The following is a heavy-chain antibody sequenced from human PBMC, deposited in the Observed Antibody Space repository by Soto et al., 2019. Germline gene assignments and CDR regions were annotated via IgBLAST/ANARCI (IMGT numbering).Heavy chain of an antibody. Sequence: GGSLRLSCAASAFTFSSFGMHWVRQAPGKGLEWVAVIWYDGSEKYYGDSVKGRITISRDNSKNTLYLQMNSLRAEDTAVYYCARQLLAVAGTDHYYGMDVWGSGPTVTVSS. CDR1: AFTFSSFG. CDR2: IWYDGSEK. CDR3: ARQLLAVAGTDHYYGMDV. J-gene: IGHJ6*04. V-gene: IGHV3-33*01. D-gene: IGHD6-19*01.